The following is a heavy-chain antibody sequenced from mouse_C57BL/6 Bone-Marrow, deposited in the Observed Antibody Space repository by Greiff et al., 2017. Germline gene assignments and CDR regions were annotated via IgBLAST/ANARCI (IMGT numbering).Heavy chain of an antibody. CDR1: GYTFTDYY. CDR2: INPNNGGT. Sequence: EVQLQQSGPELVKPGASVKISCKASGYTFTDYYMNWVKQSHGKSLEWIGDINPNNGGTSYNQKLKGKATLTVDKSSSPAYMELRSLTSEDSAVYYCARDDYDVLDYWGQGTTLTVSS. V-gene: IGHV1-26*01. CDR3: ARDDYDVLDY. D-gene: IGHD2-4*01. J-gene: IGHJ2*01.